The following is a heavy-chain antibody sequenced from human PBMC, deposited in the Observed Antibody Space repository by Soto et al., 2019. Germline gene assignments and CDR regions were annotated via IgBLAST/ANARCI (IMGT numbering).Heavy chain of an antibody. V-gene: IGHV4-59*08. CDR2: IYYSGST. Sequence: QVQLQESGPGLVKPSETLSLTCTVSGGSISSYYWSWIRQPPGKGLEWIGYIYYSGSTNYNPSLKRRATIXXDXSXXQFSLKLGSVPAADTAVYYCARLMVRGVTNPNFDYWGQGTLVTVSS. CDR3: ARLMVRGVTNPNFDY. D-gene: IGHD3-10*01. CDR1: GGSISSYY. J-gene: IGHJ4*02.